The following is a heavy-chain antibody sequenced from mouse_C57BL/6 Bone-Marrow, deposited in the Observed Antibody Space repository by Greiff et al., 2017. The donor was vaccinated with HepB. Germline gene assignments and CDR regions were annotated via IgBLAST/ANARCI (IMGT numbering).Heavy chain of an antibody. CDR2: IDPENGDT. CDR1: GFNIKDDY. V-gene: IGHV14-4*01. J-gene: IGHJ2*01. D-gene: IGHD1-1*01. Sequence: VQLQQSGAELVRPGASVKLSCTASGFNIKDDYMHWVKQSPEQGLEWIGWIDPENGDTEYASKFQGKATITADTSSNTAYLQLSSLTSEDTAVYYCTTRTPITTVVAKDYFDYWGQGTTLTVSS. CDR3: TTRTPITTVVAKDYFDY.